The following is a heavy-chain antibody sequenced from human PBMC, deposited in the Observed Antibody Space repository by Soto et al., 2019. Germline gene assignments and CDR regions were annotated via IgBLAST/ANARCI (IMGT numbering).Heavy chain of an antibody. Sequence: SETLSLTCSVYGDSISNNKWWSWVRQPPGKGLEWIGYVYDSGSTNYNPSLKSRLTISVDTSKNQFSLKLSSVTAADTAVYYCARNSGYYTHDYWGQGTLVTVSS. CDR2: VYDSGST. CDR1: GDSISNNKW. D-gene: IGHD5-12*01. V-gene: IGHV4-4*02. CDR3: ARNSGYYTHDY. J-gene: IGHJ4*02.